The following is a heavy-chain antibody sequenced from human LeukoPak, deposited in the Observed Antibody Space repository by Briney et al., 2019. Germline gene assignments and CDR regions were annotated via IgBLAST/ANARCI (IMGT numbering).Heavy chain of an antibody. CDR2: ISGSGGST. V-gene: IGHV3-23*01. CDR1: GFTFSSYA. J-gene: IGHJ4*02. D-gene: IGHD3-10*01. Sequence: GSLRLSCAASGFTFSSYAMSWVRQAPGKGLEWVSAISGSGGSTYYADSVKGRFTISRDNSKNTLYLQMNSLRAEDTAVYYCAKDGELLWFGTYYFDYWGQGTLVTVSS. CDR3: AKDGELLWFGTYYFDY.